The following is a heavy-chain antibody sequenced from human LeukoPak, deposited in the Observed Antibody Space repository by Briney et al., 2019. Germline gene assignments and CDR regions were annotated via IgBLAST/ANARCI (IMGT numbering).Heavy chain of an antibody. CDR3: AKTRGAEEWELIDAFDV. CDR2: ISGNNVKK. Sequence: GGSLRLSCAASGFTVSSNYMSWVRQAPGRGGEWVSGISGNNVKKDYADSVKGRFTTSRDNAKNSLYLQMNSLRPEDTALYYCAKTRGAEEWELIDAFDVWGQGTMVAVTS. D-gene: IGHD1-26*01. CDR1: GFTVSSNY. V-gene: IGHV3-9*01. J-gene: IGHJ3*01.